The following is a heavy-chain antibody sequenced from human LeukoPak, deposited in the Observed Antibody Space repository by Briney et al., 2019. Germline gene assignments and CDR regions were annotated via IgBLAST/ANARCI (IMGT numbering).Heavy chain of an antibody. V-gene: IGHV3-23*01. CDR2: ISGSGSST. J-gene: IGHJ3*02. CDR3: AKDPYCGGDCYSGDAFDI. D-gene: IGHD2-21*02. Sequence: GGSLRLSCAASGFTFSSYAMSWVRQAPWKGLEWVSAISGSGSSTYYADSVKGRFTISRDNSKNTLFLQMNSLRAEDTAVYYCAKDPYCGGDCYSGDAFDIWGQGTMVTVSS. CDR1: GFTFSSYA.